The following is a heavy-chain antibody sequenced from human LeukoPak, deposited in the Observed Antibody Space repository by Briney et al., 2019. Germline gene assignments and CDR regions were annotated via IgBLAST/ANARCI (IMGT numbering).Heavy chain of an antibody. V-gene: IGHV4-59*02. CDR2: IHESGST. CDR1: GDSVSNYY. Sequence: SETLSLTCTVSGDSVSNYYWSWIRQPPGKRLEWITYIHESGSTDSDPSPKSRVTVSLGTSRNQFSLRLTSMTTADTAVYYCARVKNLYWYFDLWGRGSLVTVSS. CDR3: ARVKNLYWYFDL. J-gene: IGHJ2*01.